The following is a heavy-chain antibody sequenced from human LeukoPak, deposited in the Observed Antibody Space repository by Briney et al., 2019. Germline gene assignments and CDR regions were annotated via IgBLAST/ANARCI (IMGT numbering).Heavy chain of an antibody. CDR3: ARNSGSYFRYYGMDV. V-gene: IGHV1-2*02. Sequence: ASVKVSCKASGYTFTGYYMHWVRQAPGQGLEWMGWINPNSGGTNYAQKFQGRVTMTRDPSISTAYMELSRLRSDDTAVYYCARNSGSYFRYYGMDVWGQGTTVTVSS. J-gene: IGHJ6*02. CDR1: GYTFTGYY. D-gene: IGHD1-26*01. CDR2: INPNSGGT.